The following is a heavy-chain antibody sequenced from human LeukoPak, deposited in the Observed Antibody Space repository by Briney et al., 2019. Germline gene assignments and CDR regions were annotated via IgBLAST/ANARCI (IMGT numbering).Heavy chain of an antibody. D-gene: IGHD3-22*01. V-gene: IGHV4-59*08. CDR1: GGSISSYY. CDR3: ARLDTYYYDSTPTYAFDI. CDR2: IYYSGST. J-gene: IGHJ3*02. Sequence: PSETLSLTCTVSGGSISSYYWTWIRQPPGKGLEWIGYIYYSGSTNYNPSLKSRVTISLDTSKNQFSLKLSSVTAADTAVYYCARLDTYYYDSTPTYAFDIWGQGTMVTVSS.